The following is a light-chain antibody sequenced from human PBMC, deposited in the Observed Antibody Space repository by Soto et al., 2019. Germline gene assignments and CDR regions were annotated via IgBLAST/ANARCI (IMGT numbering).Light chain of an antibody. Sequence: EIVLTQSPATLSLSPGEIATLSCRASQSVSTYLAWYRQKPGQAPRLLIYGASSRATGIPDRFSGSGSGIDFTLTISRLEPEDFAVYYCQQYGSSPSFGQGTRLEIK. CDR3: QQYGSSPS. V-gene: IGKV3-20*01. J-gene: IGKJ5*01. CDR2: GAS. CDR1: QSVSTY.